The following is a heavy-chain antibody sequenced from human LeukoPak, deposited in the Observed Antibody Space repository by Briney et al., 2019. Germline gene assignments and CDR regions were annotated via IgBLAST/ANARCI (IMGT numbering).Heavy chain of an antibody. V-gene: IGHV1-18*01. J-gene: IGHJ4*02. CDR1: GYTFTSYG. CDR2: VSGYNGHT. D-gene: IGHD6-19*01. CDR3: ARGGSSGCLDY. Sequence: ASVKVSCKASGYTFTSYGISWVRQAPGQGLDWIGWVSGYNGHTNYAQRLQGRITMTTDTSTTTAYMELRNLRSDDTAVYYCARGGSSGCLDYWGQGTLVTVSS.